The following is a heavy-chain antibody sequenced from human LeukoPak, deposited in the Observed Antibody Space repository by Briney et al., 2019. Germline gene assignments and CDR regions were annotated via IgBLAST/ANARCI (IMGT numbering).Heavy chain of an antibody. CDR1: GFTFSSYW. Sequence: PGGSLRLSCAASGFTFSSYWMSWVRQAPGKGLEWVANIKQDGSEKFYVDSVKGRFTISRDNAKNSLYLQMNSLRVEDTAVYYCARDLAVYCSRTTCSDFDYWGQGTRVTVSS. V-gene: IGHV3-7*01. CDR2: IKQDGSEK. J-gene: IGHJ4*02. D-gene: IGHD2-2*01. CDR3: ARDLAVYCSRTTCSDFDY.